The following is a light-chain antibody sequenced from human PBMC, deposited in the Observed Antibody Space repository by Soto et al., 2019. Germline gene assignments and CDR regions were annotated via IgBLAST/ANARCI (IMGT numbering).Light chain of an antibody. CDR2: GAS. V-gene: IGKV3-15*01. CDR3: QQFNNWPPAFT. J-gene: IGKJ3*01. CDR1: QSVSSN. Sequence: EIVMTQSPVTLSVSPGERATLSCRASQSVSSNLAWYQQKPGQAPRLLVYGASTRATGIPARFSGSGSGTEFTLIINSLQSEDFAVYYCQQFNNWPPAFTFGPGTKVDIK.